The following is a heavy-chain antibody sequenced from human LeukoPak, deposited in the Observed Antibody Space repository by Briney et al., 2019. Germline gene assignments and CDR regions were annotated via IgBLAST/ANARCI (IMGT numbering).Heavy chain of an antibody. D-gene: IGHD6-13*01. CDR3: ARVAAAGTYYFDY. CDR1: GGSISSYY. V-gene: IGHV4-59*01. Sequence: PSETLSLTGTVSGGSISSYYWSWIRQPPGKGLDWIGYIYYSGSTNYNPSLKSRVTISVDTSKNQFSLKLSSVTAADTAVYYCARVAAAGTYYFDYWGQGTLVTVSS. CDR2: IYYSGST. J-gene: IGHJ4*02.